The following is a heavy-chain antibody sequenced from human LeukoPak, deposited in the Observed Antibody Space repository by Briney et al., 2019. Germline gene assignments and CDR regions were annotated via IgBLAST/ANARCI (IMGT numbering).Heavy chain of an antibody. V-gene: IGHV1-24*01. Sequence: ASVKVSCKVSGYTLTELSMHWVRQAPGKGLEWMGGFDPEDGETIYAQKFQGRVTMTEDTSTDTAYMELSSLRSEDTAVYYCATSLRPWELLIVHYWGQGTLVTVSS. CDR3: ATSLRPWELLIVHY. CDR1: GYTLTELS. J-gene: IGHJ4*02. CDR2: FDPEDGET. D-gene: IGHD1-26*01.